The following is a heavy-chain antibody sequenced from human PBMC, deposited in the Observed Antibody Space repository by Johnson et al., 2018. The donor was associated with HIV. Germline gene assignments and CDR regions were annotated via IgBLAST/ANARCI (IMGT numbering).Heavy chain of an antibody. CDR2: ISSSGSTI. J-gene: IGHJ3*01. V-gene: IGHV3-11*04. CDR1: GFIFRDYY. D-gene: IGHD2-2*01. Sequence: HVQLVESGGGLVKPGGSLRLSCAVSGFIFRDYYMSWIRQAPGKGLEWVSYISSSGSTIYYADSVKGRFTISRDNAKNSLYLQMNNLRPEDTAVYYCAKETRVSRSAFDVWGQGKMVTVSS. CDR3: AKETRVSRSAFDV.